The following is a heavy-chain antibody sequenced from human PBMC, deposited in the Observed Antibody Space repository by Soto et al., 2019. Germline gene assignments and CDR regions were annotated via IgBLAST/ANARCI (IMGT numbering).Heavy chain of an antibody. CDR3: ARDGIGGTVFRGFCDY. CDR1: GSIFRGYG. J-gene: IGHJ4*02. CDR2: IWYDGSNK. D-gene: IGHD1-7*01. V-gene: IGHV3-33*01. Sequence: QEHLVESGGGVVQPGTSLRLSCAASGSIFRGYGMHWVRQAPGKGLEWVAVIWYDGSNKYYADSVKGRFTISRDNSKNMLYLQMDSLRAEDMAVYYCARDGIGGTVFRGFCDYWGQGTLVTISS.